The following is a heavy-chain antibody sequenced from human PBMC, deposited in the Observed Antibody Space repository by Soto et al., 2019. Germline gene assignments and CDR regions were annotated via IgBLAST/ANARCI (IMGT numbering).Heavy chain of an antibody. D-gene: IGHD3-22*01. Sequence: QVQLQESGPGLVKPSQTLSLTCSVSGDSISRIDYYWTWIRQHPEKGLEWIGNIYFRGNTYYSPSLESRLTISDDTSKNQFSLKLTSVTAADTAVYYCAREGGSYDSGGYLIRGAFDIWGQGTIVTVSS. CDR1: GDSISRIDYY. CDR2: IYFRGNT. CDR3: AREGGSYDSGGYLIRGAFDI. V-gene: IGHV4-31*03. J-gene: IGHJ3*02.